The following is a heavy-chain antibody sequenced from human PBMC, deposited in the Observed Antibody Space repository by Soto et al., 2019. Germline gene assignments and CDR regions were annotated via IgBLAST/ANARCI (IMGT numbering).Heavy chain of an antibody. D-gene: IGHD2-15*01. CDR3: ARVGLRVVAAVGDYYYGMDV. J-gene: IGHJ6*02. V-gene: IGHV4-61*08. CDR2: IYYSGST. CDR1: GETASSGVYY. Sequence: PSGSISNTCTVSGETASSGVYYGRWIRQPPGKGLEWIGYIYYSGSTNYNPSLKSRVTISVDTSKNQFSLKLSSVTAADTAVYYCARVGLRVVAAVGDYYYGMDVWGQGTTVTVSS.